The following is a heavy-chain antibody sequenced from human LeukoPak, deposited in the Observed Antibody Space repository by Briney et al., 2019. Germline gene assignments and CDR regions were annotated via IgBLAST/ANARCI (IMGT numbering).Heavy chain of an antibody. CDR2: IYYSGST. CDR3: ARGGRHSSSFDY. Sequence: SETLSLTCTVSGGSISSGSYYWSWIRQPAGKGLEWIGYIYYSGSTNYNPSLKSRVTISVDTSKNQFSLKLSSVTAADTAVYYCARGGRHSSSFDYWGQGTLVTVSS. V-gene: IGHV4-61*10. D-gene: IGHD6-6*01. CDR1: GGSISSGSYY. J-gene: IGHJ4*02.